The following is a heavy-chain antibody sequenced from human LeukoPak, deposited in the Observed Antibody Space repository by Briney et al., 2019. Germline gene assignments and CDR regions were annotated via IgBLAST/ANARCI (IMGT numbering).Heavy chain of an antibody. J-gene: IGHJ4*02. CDR2: IIPIFGTA. D-gene: IGHD6-19*01. V-gene: IGHV1-69*13. CDR1: GYTFTIFH. CDR3: ARDSIAVEY. Sequence: ASVKVSCKASGYTFTIFHIHWVRQAPGQGLEWMEGIIPIFGTANYAQKFQGRVTITADESTSTAYMELSSLRSEDTAVYYCARDSIAVEYWGQGTLVTVSS.